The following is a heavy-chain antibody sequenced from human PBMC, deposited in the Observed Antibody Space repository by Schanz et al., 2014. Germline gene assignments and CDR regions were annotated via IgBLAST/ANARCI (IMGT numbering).Heavy chain of an antibody. V-gene: IGHV3-23*01. J-gene: IGHJ4*02. CDR3: ARGGPAYYFDD. Sequence: EVQLLESGGGLVQPGGSLRLSCAASGFTFSSYAMSWVRQAPGKGLEWVSYVSRSTPDIYYADSVKGRFTISRDNSKNTVYIQMNSLRAEDTAVYYCARGGPAYYFDDWGQGTLVTVSS. CDR2: VSRSTPDI. CDR1: GFTFSSYA.